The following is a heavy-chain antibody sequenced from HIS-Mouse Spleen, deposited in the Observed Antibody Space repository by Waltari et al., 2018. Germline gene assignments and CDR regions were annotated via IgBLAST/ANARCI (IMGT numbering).Heavy chain of an antibody. Sequence: QVQLQESGPGLVKPSETLSLTCTVPGYSISSGSYWGWIRQPPGKGLEWIGSIYHSGSTYYNPSLKSRVTISVDTSKNQFSLKLSSVTAADTAVYYCARGHYYGSGSYYNYFDYWGQGTLVTVSS. V-gene: IGHV4-38-2*02. J-gene: IGHJ4*02. D-gene: IGHD3-10*01. CDR1: GYSISSGSY. CDR2: IYHSGST. CDR3: ARGHYYGSGSYYNYFDY.